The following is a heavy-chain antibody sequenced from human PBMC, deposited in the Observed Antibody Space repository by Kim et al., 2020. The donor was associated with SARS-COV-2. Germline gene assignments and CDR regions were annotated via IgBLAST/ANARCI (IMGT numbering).Heavy chain of an antibody. J-gene: IGHJ4*02. CDR1: GFTFGDYA. Sequence: GGSLRLSCTASGFTFGDYAMSWFRQAPGKGLEWVGFIRSKAYGGTTEYAASVKGRFTISRDDSKSIAYLQMNSLKTEDTAVYYCTPRELTRPIDYWGQGTLVTVSS. D-gene: IGHD1-26*01. CDR2: IRSKAYGGTT. CDR3: TPRELTRPIDY. V-gene: IGHV3-49*03.